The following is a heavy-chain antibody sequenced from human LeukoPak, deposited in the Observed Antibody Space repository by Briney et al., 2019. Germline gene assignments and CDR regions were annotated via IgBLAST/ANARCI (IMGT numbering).Heavy chain of an antibody. Sequence: GGSLRLSCAASGFTFSSYGMHWVRQAPGKGLEWVAVISYDGSNKYYADSVKGRFTISRDNSKNTLYLQMNSLRAEDAAAYCCAKVGSSSSFGGGQGTLVTVSS. V-gene: IGHV3-30*18. D-gene: IGHD6-6*01. CDR2: ISYDGSNK. J-gene: IGHJ4*02. CDR1: GFTFSSYG. CDR3: AKVGSSSSFG.